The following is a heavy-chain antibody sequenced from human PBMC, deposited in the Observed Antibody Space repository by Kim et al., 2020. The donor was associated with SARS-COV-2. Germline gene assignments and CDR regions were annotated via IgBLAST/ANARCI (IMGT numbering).Heavy chain of an antibody. CDR1: GYTFANYY. J-gene: IGHJ4*02. CDR2: INPSGGST. V-gene: IGHV1-46*01. CDR3: AREDYYGQNYFEF. Sequence: ASVKVSCKTAGYTFANYYIHWVRQAPGQGLEWMGIINPSGGSTRYAQKFQGRVTMTTDMSTSTVYMELSSLRSEDTAVYYCAREDYYGQNYFEFWGQGTL. D-gene: IGHD3-10*01.